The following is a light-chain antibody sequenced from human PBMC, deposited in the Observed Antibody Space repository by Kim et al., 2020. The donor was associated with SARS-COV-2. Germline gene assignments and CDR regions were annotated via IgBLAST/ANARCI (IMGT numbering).Light chain of an antibody. CDR1: QSINKW. V-gene: IGKV1-5*03. CDR3: QQYNSYSGT. CDR2: EAS. J-gene: IGKJ2*02. Sequence: DIQMTQSPSILSASVGDRVTITCRASQSINKWLAWYQQMPGKAPKLLMFEASVLRSGVPSRFSGSGFGTEFSLTISNLQPDDFATYYCQQYNSYSGTFGQGTKLEI.